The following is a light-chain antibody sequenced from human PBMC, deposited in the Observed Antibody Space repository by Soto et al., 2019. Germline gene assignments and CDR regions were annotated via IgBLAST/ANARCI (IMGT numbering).Light chain of an antibody. CDR1: QSISRW. V-gene: IGKV1-5*01. CDR2: DAS. CDR3: QQYNAYSTWT. J-gene: IGKJ1*01. Sequence: DIQMTQSPSTLSASVGDRVTITCRASQSISRWLAWYQQKPGKAPKVLIWDASSLQRGVPSRFSGSGSGTEFTLTISSLQPDDFASYYCQQYNAYSTWTFGQGTKVDIK.